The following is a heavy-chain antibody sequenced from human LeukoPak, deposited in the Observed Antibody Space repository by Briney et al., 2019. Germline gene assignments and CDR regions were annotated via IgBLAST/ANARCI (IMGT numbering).Heavy chain of an antibody. CDR1: AGSIRSGDHY. D-gene: IGHD4-17*01. J-gene: IGHJ4*02. CDR3: ASRTGYYFDY. V-gene: IGHV4-30-4*01. Sequence: SETLSLTCTVSAGSIRSGDHYWSWIRQPPGKGLEWIGYIYYSGSTYYNPSLKSRVTISVDTSNNQLSLKLSSVTAADTALYYCASRTGYYFDYWGQGTLVTVSS. CDR2: IYYSGST.